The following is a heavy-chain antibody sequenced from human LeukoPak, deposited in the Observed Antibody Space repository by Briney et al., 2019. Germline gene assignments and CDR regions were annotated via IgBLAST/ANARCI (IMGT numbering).Heavy chain of an antibody. D-gene: IGHD3-16*01. CDR2: IYSGGST. CDR3: ARDIRGSYYYYYGMDV. V-gene: IGHV3-66*01. CDR1: GFTVSSNY. J-gene: IGHJ6*02. Sequence: PGGSLRLSCAASGFTVSSNYMSWVRQAPGKGLEWDSVIYSGGSTYYADSVKGRFTISRDNSKNTLYLQMNSLRAEDTAVYYCARDIRGSYYYYYGMDVWGQGTTVTVSS.